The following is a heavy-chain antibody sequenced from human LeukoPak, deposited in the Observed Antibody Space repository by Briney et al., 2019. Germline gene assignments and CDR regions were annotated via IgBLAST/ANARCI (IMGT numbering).Heavy chain of an antibody. J-gene: IGHJ5*02. CDR2: IYYSGST. CDR1: GGSISSHY. D-gene: IGHD2-2*01. V-gene: IGHV4-59*11. Sequence: SETLSLTCTVSGGSISSHYWSWIRQPPGKGLEWIGYIYYSGSTNYNPSLKSRVTISVDTSKNQFSLKLSSVTAADTAVYYCARVGFHCSSTSCPPGLFDPWGQGTLVTVSS. CDR3: ARVGFHCSSTSCPPGLFDP.